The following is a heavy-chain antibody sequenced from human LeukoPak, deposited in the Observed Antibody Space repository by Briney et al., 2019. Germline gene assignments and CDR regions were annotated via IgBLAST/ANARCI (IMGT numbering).Heavy chain of an antibody. CDR1: GGSISSYY. D-gene: IGHD1-1*01. CDR3: ARERRVPDYYYGMDV. Sequence: SETLSLTCTVSGGSISSYYWSWIRQPPGKGLEWIGYIYYSGSTNYNPSLKSRVTISVDTSKNQFSLKLSSVTAVDTAVYYCARERRVPDYYYGMDVWGKGTTVTVSS. V-gene: IGHV4-59*01. CDR2: IYYSGST. J-gene: IGHJ6*04.